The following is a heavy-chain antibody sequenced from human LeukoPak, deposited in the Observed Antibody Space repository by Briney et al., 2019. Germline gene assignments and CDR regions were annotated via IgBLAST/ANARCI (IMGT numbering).Heavy chain of an antibody. V-gene: IGHV3-48*04. J-gene: IGHJ6*03. D-gene: IGHD6-19*01. CDR1: GFTFSSYS. Sequence: GGSLRLSCAASGFTFSSYSMNWVRQAPGKGLEWVSYISSSSSTIYSADSVRGRFTVSRDNAKNSLYLQMSSLRAEDTAVYYCARTRLNPGGSSGFMDVWGKGTTVTVSS. CDR2: ISSSSSTI. CDR3: ARTRLNPGGSSGFMDV.